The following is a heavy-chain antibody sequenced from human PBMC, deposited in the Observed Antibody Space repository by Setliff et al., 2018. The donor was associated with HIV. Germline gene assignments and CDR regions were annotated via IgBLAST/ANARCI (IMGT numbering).Heavy chain of an antibody. V-gene: IGHV1-18*01. D-gene: IGHD3-22*01. CDR1: GYTLTNFG. Sequence: GASVKVSCKASGYTLTNFGITWVRQAPGQGLEWMGWISPYNGNTNYAPELHGRVTMTTDTSTSTASLELRSLRSDDTPLYFCARDRIPSKWLLESDYWGQVTLVTVSS. J-gene: IGHJ4*02. CDR3: ARDRIPSKWLLESDY. CDR2: ISPYNGNT.